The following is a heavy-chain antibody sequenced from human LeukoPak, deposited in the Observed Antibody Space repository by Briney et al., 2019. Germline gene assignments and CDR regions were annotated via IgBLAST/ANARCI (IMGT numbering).Heavy chain of an antibody. CDR1: EFTFSNYA. V-gene: IGHV3-30-3*01. J-gene: IGHJ4*02. CDR3: ARNRGATGYYWVDY. Sequence: GGSLRLSCAAAEFTFSNYAMHWVRQAPGKGLEWVAVISYDGNNKYYADSAKGRFTISRDNSKNTLFLQMNSLRAEDTAVYYCARNRGATGYYWVDYWGQGTLVSVSS. CDR2: ISYDGNNK. D-gene: IGHD3-9*01.